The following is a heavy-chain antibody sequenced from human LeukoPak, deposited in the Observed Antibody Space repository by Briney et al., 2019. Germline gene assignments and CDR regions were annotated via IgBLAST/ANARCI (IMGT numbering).Heavy chain of an antibody. Sequence: PSETLSLTCTVSGDSVSAGVYWAWIRQPPGKGLEWIGSIYHSGSTYYNPSLKSRVTMSVDTSKNQFSLKLTSVTAADTAVYHCAEGDWHFDLWGRGTLVTVSS. J-gene: IGHJ2*01. CDR3: AEGDWHFDL. CDR2: IYHSGST. V-gene: IGHV4-38-2*02. CDR1: GDSVSAGVY.